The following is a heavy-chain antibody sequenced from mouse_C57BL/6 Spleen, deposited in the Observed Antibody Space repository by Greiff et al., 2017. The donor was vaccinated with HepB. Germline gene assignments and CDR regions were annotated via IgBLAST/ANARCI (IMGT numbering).Heavy chain of an antibody. CDR2: INPNNGGT. D-gene: IGHD2-1*01. V-gene: IGHV1-26*01. J-gene: IGHJ4*01. CDR3: ASSEYYDNRILYAMDY. CDR1: GYTFTDYY. Sequence: EVQLQQSGPELVKPGASVKISCKASGYTFTDYYMNWVKQSHGKSLEWIGDINPNNGGTSYNQKFKGKATLTVDKSSSTAYMALSSLTSEDSAVYYCASSEYYDNRILYAMDYWGQGTSVTVSS.